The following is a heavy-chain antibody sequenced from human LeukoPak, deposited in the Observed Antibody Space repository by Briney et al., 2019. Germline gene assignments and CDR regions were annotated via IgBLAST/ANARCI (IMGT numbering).Heavy chain of an antibody. D-gene: IGHD3-22*01. V-gene: IGHV3-11*04. CDR3: ARDGYYYDSSGSPNWFDP. CDR1: GFTFSDYY. J-gene: IGHJ5*02. CDR2: ISSSGSTI. Sequence: GGSLRLSCAASGFTFSDYYMSWIRQAPGKGLEWVSYISSSGSTIYYADSVKGRFTISRDNAKNSLYLQMNSLRAEDTAVYYCARDGYYYDSSGSPNWFDPWGQGTLVTVSS.